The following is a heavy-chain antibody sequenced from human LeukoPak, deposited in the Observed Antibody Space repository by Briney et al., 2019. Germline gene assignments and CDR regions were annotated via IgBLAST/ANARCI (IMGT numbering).Heavy chain of an antibody. V-gene: IGHV4-34*01. D-gene: IGHD2-8*02. J-gene: IGHJ4*02. CDR2: INHSGST. CDR1: GGSFSGYY. CDR3: ARGGGVGGYFDY. Sequence: SETLSLTCAVYGGSFSGYYWSWIRQPPGKGLEWIGEINHSGSTNYNPSLKSRVTISVDTFKNQFSLKLSSVTAADTAVYYCARGGGVGGYFDYWGQGTLVTVSS.